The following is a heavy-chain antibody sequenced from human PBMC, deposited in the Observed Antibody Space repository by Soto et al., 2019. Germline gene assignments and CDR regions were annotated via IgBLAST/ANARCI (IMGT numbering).Heavy chain of an antibody. CDR2: VSGSSTSR. D-gene: IGHD3-22*01. Sequence: EVQLVESGGGLVQPGGSLRLSCAASGFIFSNYGMHWVRQAPGTGLEWISYVSGSSTSRYYADSVQGRFTISRDNAKNSLYVQMNRLRDDDTAVYYCAGALLLGGSSGWGFNSWGQGTLVTVSS. V-gene: IGHV3-48*02. J-gene: IGHJ5*01. CDR1: GFIFSNYG. CDR3: AGALLLGGSSGWGFNS.